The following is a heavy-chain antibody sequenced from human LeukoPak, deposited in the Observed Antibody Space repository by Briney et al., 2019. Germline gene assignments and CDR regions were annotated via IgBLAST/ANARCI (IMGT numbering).Heavy chain of an antibody. V-gene: IGHV5-51*01. CDR2: IYPGDSDT. Sequence: GEALKISCNGSGYSFTSYWIAWVRQMTGKGLGWRGIIYPGDSDTIYSPSFQGQVSISADKSISTAYLQWSSLKASDTAMYYCARQTSSGWSAIDYWGQGTLVTVSS. D-gene: IGHD6-19*01. CDR3: ARQTSSGWSAIDY. J-gene: IGHJ4*02. CDR1: GYSFTSYW.